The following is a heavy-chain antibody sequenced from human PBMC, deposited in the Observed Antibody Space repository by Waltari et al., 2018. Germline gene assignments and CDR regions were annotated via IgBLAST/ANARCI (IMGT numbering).Heavy chain of an antibody. J-gene: IGHJ4*02. CDR1: GYSISSGFS. Sequence: QVQLQESGPGLVKPSETLSLTCAVPGYSISSGFSWGWIRQPPGKGLEWIGRIHHSGSTNYNPSLQSRITMSVDTSKNQFSLKLSSVTAADTAVYSCARFSSSRGFDNWGQGTLVTVSS. D-gene: IGHD6-6*01. CDR2: IHHSGST. V-gene: IGHV4-38-2*01. CDR3: ARFSSSRGFDN.